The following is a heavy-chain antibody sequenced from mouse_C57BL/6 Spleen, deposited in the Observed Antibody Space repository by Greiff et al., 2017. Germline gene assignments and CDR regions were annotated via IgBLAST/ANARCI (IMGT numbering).Heavy chain of an antibody. J-gene: IGHJ4*01. D-gene: IGHD1-1*01. CDR1: GYTFTNYW. Sequence: QVQLQQSGAELVRPGTSVKMSCKASGYTFTNYWIGWAKQRPGHGLEWIGDIYPGGGYTNYNEKFKGKATLTADKSSSTAYMQFSSLTSEDSAIYEWARRDGSSSYAMDYWGQGTSVTVSS. V-gene: IGHV1-63*01. CDR3: ARRDGSSSYAMDY. CDR2: IYPGGGYT.